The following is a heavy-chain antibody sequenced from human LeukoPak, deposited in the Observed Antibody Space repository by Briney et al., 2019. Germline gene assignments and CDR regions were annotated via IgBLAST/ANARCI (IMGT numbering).Heavy chain of an antibody. D-gene: IGHD5-18*01. V-gene: IGHV1-46*01. J-gene: IGHJ4*02. CDR2: INPSGGGT. Sequence: ASVKVSCKASGYTFARYYIHWVRQAPGQGLEWMGIINPSGGGTSYAQKFQGRVTMTRDTSTSTVYMELSSLRSEDTAVYYCARYIYGYLHYWGQGTLVTVSS. CDR1: GYTFARYY. CDR3: ARYIYGYLHY.